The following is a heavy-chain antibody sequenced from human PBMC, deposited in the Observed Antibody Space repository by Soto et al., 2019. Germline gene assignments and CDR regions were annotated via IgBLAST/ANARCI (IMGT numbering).Heavy chain of an antibody. Sequence: SETLSLTCTASGGSISSGTYYWSWIRQHPGKGLEWIGYIYYSGSTYYNPSLKSRVTMSVDTSKNQFSLKLSSVTAADTAVYYCARAFYGDYADYYYGMDVWGQGTTVTVSS. CDR3: ARAFYGDYADYYYGMDV. CDR1: GGSISSGTYY. D-gene: IGHD4-17*01. CDR2: IYYSGST. V-gene: IGHV4-31*03. J-gene: IGHJ6*02.